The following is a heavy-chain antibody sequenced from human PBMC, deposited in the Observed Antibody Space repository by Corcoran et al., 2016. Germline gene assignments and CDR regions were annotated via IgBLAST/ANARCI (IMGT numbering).Heavy chain of an antibody. Sequence: QVQLQQWGAGLLKPSETLSLTCAVYGGSFSGYYWSWLRQPPGKGLEWIGEINHSGSTNYNPSLKSRVTISVDTSKNQFSLKLSSVTAADTAVYYCARVRFWEWLSYYYYYGMDVWGQGTTVTVSS. D-gene: IGHD3-3*01. CDR3: ARVRFWEWLSYYYYYGMDV. CDR2: INHSGST. J-gene: IGHJ6*02. V-gene: IGHV4-34*01. CDR1: GGSFSGYY.